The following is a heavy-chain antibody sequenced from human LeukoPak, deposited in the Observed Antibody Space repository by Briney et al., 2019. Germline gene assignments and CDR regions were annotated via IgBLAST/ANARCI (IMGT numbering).Heavy chain of an antibody. V-gene: IGHV4-59*01. CDR1: GGSISSYY. J-gene: IGHJ3*02. Sequence: SETLSLTCTVSGGSISSYYWTWIRQPPGKGLEWIGYIYYTGSTNYNPPLKSRVTVSLDTSKNLFSLRLNSMTAADTAVYYCARGGAAPGSFDIWGQGTMVTVSS. CDR2: IYYTGST. CDR3: ARGGAAPGSFDI. D-gene: IGHD6-13*01.